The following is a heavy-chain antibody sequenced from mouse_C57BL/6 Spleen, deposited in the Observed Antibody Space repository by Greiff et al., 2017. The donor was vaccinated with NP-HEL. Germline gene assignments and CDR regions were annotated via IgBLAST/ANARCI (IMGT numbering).Heavy chain of an antibody. CDR1: GYAFSSYW. V-gene: IGHV1-80*01. CDR3: AREGIYYYGSSSAWFAY. J-gene: IGHJ3*01. D-gene: IGHD1-1*01. CDR2: IYPGDGDT. Sequence: QVQLKESGAELVKPGASVKISCKASGYAFSSYWMNWVKQRPGKGLEWIGQIYPGDGDTNYNGKFKGKATLTADKSSSTAYMQLSSLTSEDSAVYFCAREGIYYYGSSSAWFAYWGQGTLVTVSA.